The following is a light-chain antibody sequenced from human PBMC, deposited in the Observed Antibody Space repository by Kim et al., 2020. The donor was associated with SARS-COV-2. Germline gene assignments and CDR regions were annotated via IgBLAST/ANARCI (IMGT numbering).Light chain of an antibody. Sequence: SYELTQPLSVSVSPGRTARISCEGNNMESKCVNWCQQKPGQAPVLVIYYDRERPSGIPDRFSGSNSGNTATLTISRVADGDEADYYCHVWDGTSGQWVFGGGTQLTVL. CDR3: HVWDGTSGQWV. CDR2: YDR. V-gene: IGLV3-21*04. CDR1: NMESKC. J-gene: IGLJ3*02.